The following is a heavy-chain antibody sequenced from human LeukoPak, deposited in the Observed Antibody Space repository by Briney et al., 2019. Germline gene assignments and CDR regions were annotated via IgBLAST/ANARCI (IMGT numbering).Heavy chain of an antibody. CDR3: SRGRTHYDILTGYYMRYYYMDV. CDR1: GGSISCYY. CDR2: IHYSGST. Sequence: SETLSLTCTVSGGSISCYYWSWIRQPPGKGLEWIGYIHYSGSTNYNPFLKSRVTISVDTSKNQFPLKLSSVTAADTAVYYCSRGRTHYDILTGYYMRYYYMDVWGKGTTVTVSS. J-gene: IGHJ6*03. V-gene: IGHV4-59*12. D-gene: IGHD3-9*01.